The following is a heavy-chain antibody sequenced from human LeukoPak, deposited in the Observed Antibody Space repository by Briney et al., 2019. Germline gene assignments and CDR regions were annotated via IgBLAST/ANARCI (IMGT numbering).Heavy chain of an antibody. CDR3: VRDLYRIVVVPHYFDY. J-gene: IGHJ4*02. CDR2: IKQDGSEK. V-gene: IGHV3-7*01. D-gene: IGHD3-22*01. Sequence: GGSLRLSCAASGFTFSSYSMNWVRQAPGKGLEWVANIKQDGSEKYYVDSVKGRFTISRDNAKNSLYLQMNSLRAEDTAVYYCVRDLYRIVVVPHYFDYWGQGTLVTVSS. CDR1: GFTFSSYS.